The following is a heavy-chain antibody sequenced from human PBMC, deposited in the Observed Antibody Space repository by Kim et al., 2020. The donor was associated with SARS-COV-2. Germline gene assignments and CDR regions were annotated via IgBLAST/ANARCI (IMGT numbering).Heavy chain of an antibody. J-gene: IGHJ6*02. CDR1: GFTFSSYA. D-gene: IGHD6-19*01. V-gene: IGHV3-23*01. Sequence: GGSLRLSCEASGFTFSSYAMSWVRQAPGKGLEGVSGISGSGGDTFYSDSVSGRFTISRDNINNSLYLQMSSLGADDTGIYYCAKGGPWLTNYYGLDVWG. CDR2: ISGSGGDT. CDR3: AKGGPWLTNYYGLDV.